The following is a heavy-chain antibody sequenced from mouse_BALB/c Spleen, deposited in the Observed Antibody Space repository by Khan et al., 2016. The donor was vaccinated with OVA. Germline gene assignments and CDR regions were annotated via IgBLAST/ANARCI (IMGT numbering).Heavy chain of an antibody. CDR2: ISSGGTT. Sequence: EVELVESGGDLVKPGGSLKLSCAASGFTFSNYAMSWVRQTPEKRLEWVASISSGGTTYYPDRVKGRFTIPRDNARNILYLQMNSLRSEDTAMFYCARDYWFTYWGQGTLVTVSA. V-gene: IGHV5-6-5*01. J-gene: IGHJ3*01. D-gene: IGHD1-1*02. CDR3: ARDYWFTY. CDR1: GFTFSNYA.